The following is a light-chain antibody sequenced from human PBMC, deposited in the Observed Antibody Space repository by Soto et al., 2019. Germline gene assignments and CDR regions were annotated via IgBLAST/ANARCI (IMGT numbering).Light chain of an antibody. Sequence: QSALTQPPSASGSPGQSVTISCTGTGSDVGGYNYVSWYQQHPGKAPKLIIYEVSQRPSGVPDRFSGSKSGNTASLTVSGLQAEDEADYYCSSYAGSNFWVFGGGTKLTV. V-gene: IGLV2-8*01. CDR3: SSYAGSNFWV. CDR1: GSDVGGYNY. J-gene: IGLJ3*02. CDR2: EVS.